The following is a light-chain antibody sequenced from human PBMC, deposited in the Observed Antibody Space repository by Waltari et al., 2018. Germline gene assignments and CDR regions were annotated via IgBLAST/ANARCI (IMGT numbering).Light chain of an antibody. CDR3: QQYNSYSGT. CDR2: TAS. CDR1: QSISSW. J-gene: IGKJ1*01. V-gene: IGKV1-5*03. Sequence: DIQMTQSPSTLSASVGDRVTITCRASQSISSWLAWYQQKPGKAPKVLIYTASSLESGVPSRFGGSGSGTEFTLTISSLQPDDFATYYCQQYNSYSGTFGQGTKVEIK.